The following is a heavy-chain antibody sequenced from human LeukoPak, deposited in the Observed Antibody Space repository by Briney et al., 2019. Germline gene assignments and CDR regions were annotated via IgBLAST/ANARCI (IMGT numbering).Heavy chain of an antibody. J-gene: IGHJ6*03. Sequence: ASVKVSCRASGYTFASYGISWVRQAPGQGLEWMGWISAYIGNINYAQKLQGRVTMTTDTSTSTAYMELRSLRSDDTAVYYCARGVTYDILTGSAKYYYYYMDVWGKGTTVTISS. D-gene: IGHD3-9*01. V-gene: IGHV1-18*01. CDR1: GYTFASYG. CDR3: ARGVTYDILTGSAKYYYYYMDV. CDR2: ISAYIGNI.